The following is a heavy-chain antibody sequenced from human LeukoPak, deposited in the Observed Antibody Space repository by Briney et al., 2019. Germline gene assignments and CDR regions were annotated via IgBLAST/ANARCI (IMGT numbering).Heavy chain of an antibody. J-gene: IGHJ6*02. Sequence: SETLSFTCIVPGGAISGYYWKWIRQPAGKGLEWIGRIYTSGSTNYIPSLKSRVTMSVDTSKNQFSLKLSSVTAADTAVYYCARAEAPPVYYYGMDVWGQGTTVTVSS. CDR3: ARAEAPPVYYYGMDV. CDR2: IYTSGST. V-gene: IGHV4-4*07. CDR1: GGAISGYY.